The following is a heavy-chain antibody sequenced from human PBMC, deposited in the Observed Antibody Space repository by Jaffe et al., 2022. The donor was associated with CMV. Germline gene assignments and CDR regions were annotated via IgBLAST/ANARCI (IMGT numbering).Heavy chain of an antibody. Sequence: QLQLQESGPGLVKPSETLSLTCTVSGGSISSSSYYWGWIRQPPGKGLEWIGSIYYSGSTYYNPSLKSRVTISVDTSKNQFSLKLSSVTAADTAVYYCARHPGTTQYFDLWGRGTLVTVSS. J-gene: IGHJ2*01. D-gene: IGHD1-7*01. CDR3: ARHPGTTQYFDL. CDR2: IYYSGST. V-gene: IGHV4-39*01. CDR1: GGSISSSSYY.